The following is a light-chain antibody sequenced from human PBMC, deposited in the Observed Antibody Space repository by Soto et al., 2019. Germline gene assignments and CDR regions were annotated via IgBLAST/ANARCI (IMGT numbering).Light chain of an antibody. Sequence: EIVMTQSPATLSVSPGERVTLSCRACQSVSSTLAWYQQKPGQAPRLLIYGASTRATDIPARFTGSGSGTEFTLTIGSLQSEDFAVYYCQQYNSWPVTFGQGTQVEIK. J-gene: IGKJ1*01. CDR1: QSVSST. CDR3: QQYNSWPVT. V-gene: IGKV3-15*01. CDR2: GAS.